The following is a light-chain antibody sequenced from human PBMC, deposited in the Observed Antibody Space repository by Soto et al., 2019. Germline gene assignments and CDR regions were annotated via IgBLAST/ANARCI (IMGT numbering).Light chain of an antibody. V-gene: IGKV3-15*01. J-gene: IGKJ1*01. Sequence: TVMTQSPATLSMSPGDRAALSCRASLNVATNMAWYQQKPGQAPRLLIYGASNRATGVPARFTGSGSGTEFTLTINNLQSEDVAGYYCHQYNTGLRTFGRGTRVEV. CDR2: GAS. CDR3: HQYNTGLRT. CDR1: LNVATN.